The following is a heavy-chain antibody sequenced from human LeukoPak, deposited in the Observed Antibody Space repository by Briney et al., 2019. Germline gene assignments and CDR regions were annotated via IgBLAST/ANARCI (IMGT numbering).Heavy chain of an antibody. Sequence: GGCMRLSCAASGFTFSSYWMSWVRQAPGKGLEWVANIKQDGSEKYYVDSVKGRFTISRDNAKNSLYLQMNSLRAEDTAVYYCARGQWLDYFDYWGQGTLVTVSS. CDR1: GFTFSSYW. CDR2: IKQDGSEK. J-gene: IGHJ4*02. D-gene: IGHD6-19*01. CDR3: ARGQWLDYFDY. V-gene: IGHV3-7*04.